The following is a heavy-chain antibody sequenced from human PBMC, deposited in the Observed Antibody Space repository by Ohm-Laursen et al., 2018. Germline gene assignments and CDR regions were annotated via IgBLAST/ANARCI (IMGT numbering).Heavy chain of an antibody. CDR1: GASIDTYY. D-gene: IGHD2-21*02. CDR2: IYYSGTT. J-gene: IGHJ3*02. V-gene: IGHV4-59*08. CDR3: ARHPPRGGGDMTNDVFDI. Sequence: SETLSLTCPVSGASIDTYYGLYWTWIRQPPGKVLEWIGSIYYSGTTTYNPSLRSRVTISVDTSRNQFSLKVSSVTAADTAVYYCARHPPRGGGDMTNDVFDIWGQGTMVTVSS.